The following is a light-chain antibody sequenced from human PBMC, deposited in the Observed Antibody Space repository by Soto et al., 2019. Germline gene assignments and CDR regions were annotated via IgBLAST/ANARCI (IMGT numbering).Light chain of an antibody. CDR2: GAS. J-gene: IGKJ1*01. CDR3: QKYGSSPRRT. CDR1: QRVTSSY. V-gene: IGKV3-20*01. Sequence: EIVLTQSPGTLSLSPGERATLSCRASQRVTSSYLAWFQQKPGQPPRVLIHGASTRATGIPDRFSGSGSGTDFTLTISSLEPEDFAVYYCQKYGSSPRRTFGQGTKVDIK.